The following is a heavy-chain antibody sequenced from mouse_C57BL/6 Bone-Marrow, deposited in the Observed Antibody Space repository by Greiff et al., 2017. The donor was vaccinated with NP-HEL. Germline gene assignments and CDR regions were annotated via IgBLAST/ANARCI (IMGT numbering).Heavy chain of an antibody. J-gene: IGHJ2*01. V-gene: IGHV5-6*01. Sequence: DVQLVESGGELVKPGGSVKLSCTASGFTFSSYGMSWVRQSPGKRLEWVATISRGGSYTCYPDSVKGRVTMSGDNATNTAYLQMSSLTSEDTAVYYCARHRWFDYWGQGTTLTVSS. CDR2: ISRGGSYT. CDR3: ARHRWFDY. CDR1: GFTFSSYG.